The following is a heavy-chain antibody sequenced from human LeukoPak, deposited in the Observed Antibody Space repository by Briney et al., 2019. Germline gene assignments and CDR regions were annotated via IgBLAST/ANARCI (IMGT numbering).Heavy chain of an antibody. D-gene: IGHD3-3*01. CDR1: GYTFTGYY. Sequence: ASVKVSCKAPGYTFTGYYMHWVRQAPGQGLEWMGWINPNSGGTNYAQKFQGRVTTTRDTSISTAYMELSRLRSDDTAVYYCARVAIRFLEWLGYWGQGTLVTVSS. J-gene: IGHJ4*02. CDR2: INPNSGGT. V-gene: IGHV1-2*02. CDR3: ARVAIRFLEWLGY.